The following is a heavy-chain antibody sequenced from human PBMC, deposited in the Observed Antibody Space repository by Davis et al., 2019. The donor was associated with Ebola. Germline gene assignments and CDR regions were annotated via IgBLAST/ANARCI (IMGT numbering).Heavy chain of an antibody. CDR3: AREAHNSAYSIDI. CDR2: IYTRGST. J-gene: IGHJ4*02. CDR1: GGSIRSGSYY. D-gene: IGHD6-13*01. V-gene: IGHV4-61*09. Sequence: SETLSLTCTVSGGSIRSGSYYWSWIRQPAGKGLEWIGHIYTRGSTNYNPSLKSRVTISVDTSKNQFSLKLSSVTAADTAVYYCAREAHNSAYSIDIWGQGTLVTVSS.